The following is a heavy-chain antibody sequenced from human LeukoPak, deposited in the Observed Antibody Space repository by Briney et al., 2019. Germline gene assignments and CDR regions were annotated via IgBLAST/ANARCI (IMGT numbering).Heavy chain of an antibody. CDR3: ARGRRWFGELLSHFDY. CDR1: GFTFSSYA. V-gene: IGHV3-30*04. CDR2: ISYDGSNK. Sequence: PGGSLRLSRAASGFTFSSYAMHWVRQAPGKGLEWVAVISYDGSNKYYADSVKGRFTISRDNSKNTLYLQMNSLRAEDTAVYYCARGRRWFGELLSHFDYWGQGTLVTVSS. D-gene: IGHD3-10*01. J-gene: IGHJ4*02.